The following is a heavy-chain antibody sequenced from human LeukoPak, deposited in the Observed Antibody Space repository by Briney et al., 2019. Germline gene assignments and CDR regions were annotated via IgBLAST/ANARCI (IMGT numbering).Heavy chain of an antibody. J-gene: IGHJ3*02. CDR1: GYSISSGYY. V-gene: IGHV4-38-2*01. CDR3: ASGLRFLEWLSGDAFDI. Sequence: SQTLSLTCAVSGYSISSGYYWGWIRPPPGKGLEWIGSIYQSGSTYYNPSLKSRVTISVDTSKNQFSLKLSSVTAADTAVYYCASGLRFLEWLSGDAFDIWGQGTMVTVSS. D-gene: IGHD3-3*01. CDR2: IYQSGST.